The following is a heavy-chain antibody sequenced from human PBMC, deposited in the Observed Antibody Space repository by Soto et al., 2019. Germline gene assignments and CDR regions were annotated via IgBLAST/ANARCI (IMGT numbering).Heavy chain of an antibody. J-gene: IGHJ6*02. D-gene: IGHD2-21*01. CDR3: IYRRASWDYHGLDV. V-gene: IGHV2-5*01. Sequence: QFTLKESGPTLVKPTQTLTLTCTFSGFSLTTGGVGVGWIRQPPGRSLEWLAVIYWNDDRRRSPSLENRLTITKDTSKNQVVLTMTNMDPVVTATYYCIYRRASWDYHGLDVWGQGTPVTVSS. CDR1: GFSLTTGGVG. CDR2: IYWNDDR.